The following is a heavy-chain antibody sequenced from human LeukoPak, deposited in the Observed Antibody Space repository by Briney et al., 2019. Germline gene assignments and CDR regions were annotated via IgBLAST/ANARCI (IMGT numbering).Heavy chain of an antibody. V-gene: IGHV4-34*01. CDR1: GGSFSGYY. J-gene: IGHJ4*02. Sequence: PSETLSLTCAVYGGSFSGYYWSWIRQPPGKGLEWTGEINHSGSTNYNPSLKSRVTISVDTSKNQFSLKLSSVTAADTAVYYCARGDDFWSGYYPIDYWGQGTLVTVSS. CDR2: INHSGST. CDR3: ARGDDFWSGYYPIDY. D-gene: IGHD3-3*01.